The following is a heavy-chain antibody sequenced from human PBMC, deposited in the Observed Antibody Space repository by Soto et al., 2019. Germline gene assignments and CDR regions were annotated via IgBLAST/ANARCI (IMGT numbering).Heavy chain of an antibody. J-gene: IGHJ6*01. CDR1: GFTVSSNY. D-gene: IGHD3-16*02. V-gene: IGHV3-53*02. Sequence: EVQLVETGGGLIQPGGSLRLSCAASGFTVSSNYMSWVRQAPGKGLEWVSVIYSGGSTYYADSVKGRFTISRDNSKNTLYLQMNSLRAEDTAVYYCARDQRITFGGVIAPSLGMDVW. CDR2: IYSGGST. CDR3: ARDQRITFGGVIAPSLGMDV.